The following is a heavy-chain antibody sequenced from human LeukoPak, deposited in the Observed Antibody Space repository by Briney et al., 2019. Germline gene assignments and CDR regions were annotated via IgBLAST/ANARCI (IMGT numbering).Heavy chain of an antibody. CDR2: IYYSGST. J-gene: IGHJ4*02. CDR1: GGSISSYY. CDR3: ARLGGGDYAGSLPY. D-gene: IGHD4-23*01. Sequence: PSETLSLTCTVSGGSISSYYWSWIRQPPGKGLEWIGYIYYSGSTNYNPSLKSRVTISVDTSKNQFSLRLSSVTAADTAVYYCARLGGGDYAGSLPYWGQGTLVTVSS. V-gene: IGHV4-59*08.